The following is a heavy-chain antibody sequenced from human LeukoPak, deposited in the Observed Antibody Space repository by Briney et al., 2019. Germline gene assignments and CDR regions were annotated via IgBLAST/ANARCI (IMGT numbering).Heavy chain of an antibody. Sequence: GGSLRLSCAGSGFTFSSYGMHWVRQAPGKGLEWVAVIWYDGSNKYYADSVKGRFTISRDNSKNTLYLQMNSLRAEDTAVYYCARDRGYCSSTSCPLDYWGQGTLVTVSS. CDR3: ARDRGYCSSTSCPLDY. V-gene: IGHV3-33*01. CDR1: GFTFSSYG. D-gene: IGHD2-2*01. CDR2: IWYDGSNK. J-gene: IGHJ4*02.